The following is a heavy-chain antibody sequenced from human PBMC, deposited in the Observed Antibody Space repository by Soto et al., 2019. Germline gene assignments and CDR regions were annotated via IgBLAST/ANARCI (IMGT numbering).Heavy chain of an antibody. V-gene: IGHV1-24*01. CDR2: FYPRDGDT. D-gene: IGHD6-13*01. CDR1: GYTFTSYY. CDR3: ATEGRSSSWYAFGY. J-gene: IGHJ4*02. Sequence: ASVKVSCKASGYTFTSYYMHWVRQAPGQGLEWMGRFYPRDGDTSYAQKFQGRVTMTEDTSTGTAYMELSSLRSEDTAVYYCATEGRSSSWYAFGYWGQGTLVTVSS.